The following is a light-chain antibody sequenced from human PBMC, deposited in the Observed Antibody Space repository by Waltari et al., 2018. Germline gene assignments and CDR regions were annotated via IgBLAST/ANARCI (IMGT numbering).Light chain of an antibody. Sequence: SALTQPASVSGSPGQSITISCTGTTNDIGGYNYVSWYQQLPGKAPKLMIYNVNERPSGVVNRFSGSKSDNTASLTISGLQAADEAVYYCSSYTSGSPLLVFGGGTELTVL. CDR3: SSYTSGSPLLV. J-gene: IGLJ2*01. CDR1: TNDIGGYNY. V-gene: IGLV2-14*03. CDR2: NVN.